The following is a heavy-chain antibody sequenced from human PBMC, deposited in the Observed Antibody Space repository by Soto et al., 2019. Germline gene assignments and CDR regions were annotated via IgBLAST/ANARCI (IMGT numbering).Heavy chain of an antibody. CDR1: RFTFSEHY. CDR3: ARGHYGMDV. J-gene: IGHJ6*02. CDR2: ILSSDSTI. Sequence: QVQLVESGGGLVQPGGSLRLYCVASRFTFSEHYMSWIRQVPGKGLEWVSYILSSDSTIYYADSVKGRFTISRDNAKNSGYLQMNSLRAVDTAVYYCARGHYGMDVWGQGTTVTVSS. V-gene: IGHV3-11*01.